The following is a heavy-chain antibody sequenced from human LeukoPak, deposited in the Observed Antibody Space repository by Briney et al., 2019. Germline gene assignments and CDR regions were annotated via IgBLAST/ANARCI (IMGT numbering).Heavy chain of an antibody. Sequence: ASVKVSCKASGYTFTSYYMHWVRRAPGQGLEWMGIINPSGGSTSYAQKFQGRVTMTRDMSTSTVYMELSSLRSEDTAVYYCARDNISSGWFDYWGQGTLVTVSS. CDR1: GYTFTSYY. CDR2: INPSGGST. J-gene: IGHJ4*02. CDR3: ARDNISSGWFDY. D-gene: IGHD6-19*01. V-gene: IGHV1-46*01.